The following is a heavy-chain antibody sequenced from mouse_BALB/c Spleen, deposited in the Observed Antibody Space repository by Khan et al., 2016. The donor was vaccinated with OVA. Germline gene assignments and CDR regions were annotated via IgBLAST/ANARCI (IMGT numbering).Heavy chain of an antibody. CDR1: GYTFTSYV. CDR3: GGRCWGGSRDWWLDV. D-gene: IGHD1-1*02. V-gene: IGHV1S56*01. J-gene: IGHJ1*01. CDR2: IFPGDDST. Sequence: QVQLQQSGAELVKPGASVRLSCKASGYTFTSYVINWARQRPEQGLEWIGWIFPGDDSTKYYEQFKGKATLTTEKSSSTADMQLSRLTSVDSAVDFCGGRCWGGSRDWWLDVWGAGPAVTVSS.